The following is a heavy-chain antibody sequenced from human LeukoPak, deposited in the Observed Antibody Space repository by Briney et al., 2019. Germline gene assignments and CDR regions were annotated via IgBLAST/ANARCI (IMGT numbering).Heavy chain of an antibody. J-gene: IGHJ3*02. CDR1: GFTFSSYA. D-gene: IGHD1-26*01. Sequence: GGSLRLSCAASGFTFSSYAMHWVRQAPSKGLEWVAVISYDGSNKYYADSVKGRFTISRDNSKNTLYLQMNSLRAEDTAVYYCARDLKPSGSYYPYDAFDIWGQGTMVTVSS. CDR3: ARDLKPSGSYYPYDAFDI. V-gene: IGHV3-30*04. CDR2: ISYDGSNK.